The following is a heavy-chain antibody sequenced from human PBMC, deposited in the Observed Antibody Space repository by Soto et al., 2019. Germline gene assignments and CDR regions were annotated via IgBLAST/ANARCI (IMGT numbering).Heavy chain of an antibody. CDR1: GYTFTSYG. J-gene: IGHJ6*02. CDR3: ARDGQTYMVRGVRGGSYNYYGMDV. D-gene: IGHD3-10*01. V-gene: IGHV1-18*04. Sequence: QVQLVQSGAEVKKPGASVKVSCKASGYTFTSYGISWVRQAPGQGLEWMGWISTYNGNTNYAQKLQGRVTMTTDTATSTAYMELRSLRSDDTAVYYCARDGQTYMVRGVRGGSYNYYGMDVWGQGPTVAVSS. CDR2: ISTYNGNT.